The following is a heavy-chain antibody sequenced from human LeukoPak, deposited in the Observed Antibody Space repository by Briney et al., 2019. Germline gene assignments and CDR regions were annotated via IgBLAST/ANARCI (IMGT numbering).Heavy chain of an antibody. Sequence: SEPLSLTCTVSGGSISSRRYLWRWIRQPPGKGLEWIACIYYSGSPYYNPSLKSRVTVSVDTSKNQFSLKLSSVTAADTAVYYCARLGGYYFNFDYWGQGTLVTVSA. CDR2: IYYSGSP. D-gene: IGHD3-22*01. CDR1: GGSISSRRYL. J-gene: IGHJ4*02. V-gene: IGHV4-39*01. CDR3: ARLGGYYFNFDY.